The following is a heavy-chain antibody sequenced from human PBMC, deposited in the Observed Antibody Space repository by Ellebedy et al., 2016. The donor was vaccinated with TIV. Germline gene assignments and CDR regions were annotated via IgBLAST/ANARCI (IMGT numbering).Heavy chain of an antibody. D-gene: IGHD3-16*01. Sequence: SVKVSXXASGGTFSSYAISWVRQAPGQGLEWMGGIIPIFGTANYAQKFQGRVTITADKSTSTAYMELSSLRSEDTAVYYCARSLGTHYYYGMDVWGQGTTVTVSS. V-gene: IGHV1-69*06. CDR1: GGTFSSYA. CDR2: IIPIFGTA. CDR3: ARSLGTHYYYGMDV. J-gene: IGHJ6*02.